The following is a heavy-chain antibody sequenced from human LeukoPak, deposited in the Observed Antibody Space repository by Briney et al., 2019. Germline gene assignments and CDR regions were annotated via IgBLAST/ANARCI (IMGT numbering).Heavy chain of an antibody. D-gene: IGHD3-10*01. CDR1: GYTLTELS. V-gene: IGHV1-24*01. CDR2: FDPEDGET. Sequence: ASVKVSCKVSGYTLTELSMHWVRQAPGKGLEWMGGFDPEDGETIYAQKFQGRVTMTEDTSTDTAYMELSSLRSEDTAVYYCATAIIWFGVFDPWGQGTLVIVSS. J-gene: IGHJ5*02. CDR3: ATAIIWFGVFDP.